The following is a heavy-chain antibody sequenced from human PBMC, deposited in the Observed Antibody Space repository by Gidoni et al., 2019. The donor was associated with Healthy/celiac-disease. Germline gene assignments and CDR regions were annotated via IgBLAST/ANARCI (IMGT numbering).Heavy chain of an antibody. V-gene: IGHV3-23*01. CDR1: AFTFSRYA. CDR2: ISGSGGST. D-gene: IGHD6-13*01. CDR3: ASRAAGTGGLFDY. Sequence: EVQLLESGGGLVQPGGSLRLSCAASAFTFSRYAMSWFRQAPGKGLEWVSIISGSGGSTYYADSVKGRLTISRDNSKNTLYLQMNSLRAEDTAVYYCASRAAGTGGLFDYWGQGTLVTVSS. J-gene: IGHJ4*02.